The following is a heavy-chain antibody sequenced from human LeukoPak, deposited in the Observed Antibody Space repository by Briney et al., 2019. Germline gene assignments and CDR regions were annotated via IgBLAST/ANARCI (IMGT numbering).Heavy chain of an antibody. CDR1: GGTFSSYA. CDR3: ASRRDGYNYGNYYFDY. V-gene: IGHV1-69*06. J-gene: IGHJ4*02. D-gene: IGHD5-24*01. Sequence: SVKVSCKASGGTFSSYAITWVRQAPGQGLEWMGEIIPIFGTANYAQKFQGRVTITADKSTSTAYMELSSLRSDDTAVYYCASRRDGYNYGNYYFDYWGQGTLVTVSS. CDR2: IIPIFGTA.